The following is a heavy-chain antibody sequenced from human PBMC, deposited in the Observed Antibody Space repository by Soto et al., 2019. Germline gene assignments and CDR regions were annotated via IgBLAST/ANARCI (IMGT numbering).Heavy chain of an antibody. CDR1: GFTFSSYA. CDR3: AKEVYCSSTSCYYYMDV. J-gene: IGHJ6*03. D-gene: IGHD2-2*01. CDR2: ISGSGGST. V-gene: IGHV3-23*01. Sequence: EVQLLESGGGLVQPGGSLRLSCAASGFTFSSYAMNWVRQAPGKGLEWVSAISGSGGSTYYADSVKGRFTISRDNSKNPLYLQMNSLRAEDTAVDYCAKEVYCSSTSCYYYMDVWGKGTTVTVSS.